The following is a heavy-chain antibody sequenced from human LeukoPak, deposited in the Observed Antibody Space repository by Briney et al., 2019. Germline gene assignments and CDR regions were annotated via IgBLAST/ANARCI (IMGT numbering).Heavy chain of an antibody. Sequence: GGSLRLSCAASGFTFYNFAMSWVRQAPGKGLEWVSGISGSGGTTYYTDSVKGRFTISRDTSKNTLYLQMNSLRAEDTAAYYCARAMMVVTNLWGVFDYWGQGNLVTVSS. CDR2: ISGSGGTT. CDR1: GFTFYNFA. J-gene: IGHJ4*02. V-gene: IGHV3-23*01. CDR3: ARAMMVVTNLWGVFDY. D-gene: IGHD3-22*01.